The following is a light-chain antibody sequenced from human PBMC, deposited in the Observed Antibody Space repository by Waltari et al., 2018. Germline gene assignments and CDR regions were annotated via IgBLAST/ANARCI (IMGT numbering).Light chain of an antibody. CDR3: QQYDITPLT. Sequence: EIVLTQSPGTLPLSPGERATLSCRASQTVRTTYLAWYQQKTGQAPTLLIYGASSRATGIPDRFSGSGSGTDFSLTISSLEPEDFAVYYCQQYDITPLTFGGGTKVEIK. V-gene: IGKV3-20*01. CDR1: QTVRTTY. CDR2: GAS. J-gene: IGKJ4*01.